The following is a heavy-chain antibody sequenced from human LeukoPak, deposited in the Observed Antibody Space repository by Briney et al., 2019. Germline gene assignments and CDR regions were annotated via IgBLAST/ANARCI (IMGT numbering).Heavy chain of an antibody. J-gene: IGHJ3*02. Sequence: GGSLRLSCAASGFTVSSNYLIWVRQAPGKGLEWVSVIYSGGSTNFADSVKGRFTISRDNSKNTLYLQMNSLRAEDTAVYYCATLYSSSLVDAFDIWGQGTMVTVSS. CDR1: GFTVSSNY. CDR2: IYSGGST. V-gene: IGHV3-53*01. D-gene: IGHD6-13*01. CDR3: ATLYSSSLVDAFDI.